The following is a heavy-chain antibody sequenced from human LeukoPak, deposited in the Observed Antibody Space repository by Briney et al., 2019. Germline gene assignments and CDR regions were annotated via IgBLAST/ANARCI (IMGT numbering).Heavy chain of an antibody. CDR2: INPNSGGT. J-gene: IGHJ6*03. Sequence: ASVKVSCKASGYTFTGYYMHWVRQAPGQGLEWMGWINPNSGGTNYAQKLQGRVTMTTDTSTSTAYMELRSLRSDDTAVYYCARASEGWDSSSWYRVYYYYYYMDVWGKGTTVTVSS. CDR3: ARASEGWDSSSWYRVYYYYYYMDV. V-gene: IGHV1-2*02. D-gene: IGHD6-13*01. CDR1: GYTFTGYY.